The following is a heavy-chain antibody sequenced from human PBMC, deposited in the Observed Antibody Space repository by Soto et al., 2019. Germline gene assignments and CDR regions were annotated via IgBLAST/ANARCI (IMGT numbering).Heavy chain of an antibody. V-gene: IGHV1-2*04. J-gene: IGHJ6*04. CDR1: GYTFTGYY. CDR2: INPNSGGT. Sequence: ASVKVSCKASGYTFTGYYMHWVRQAPGQGLEWMGWINPNSGGTNYAQKFQGWVTMTRNTSISTAYMELSSLRSEDTAVYYCARGPHLTIPLDVWGKGTTVTVSS. D-gene: IGHD3-3*01. CDR3: ARGPHLTIPLDV.